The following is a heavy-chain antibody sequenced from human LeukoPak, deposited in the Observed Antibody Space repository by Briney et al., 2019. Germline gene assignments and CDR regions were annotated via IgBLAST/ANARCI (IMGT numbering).Heavy chain of an antibody. J-gene: IGHJ4*02. CDR1: GFTFSSYA. Sequence: HPGGSLRLSCAASGFTFSSYAMNWVRQAPGKGLGWVSTITGSGGSTYCADSVKGRFTVSRDNSKNTLYLQMNSLRAEDTAVYYCAKALSGTLAGNFDYWGQGTLVTVSS. D-gene: IGHD1-1*01. V-gene: IGHV3-23*01. CDR2: ITGSGGST. CDR3: AKALSGTLAGNFDY.